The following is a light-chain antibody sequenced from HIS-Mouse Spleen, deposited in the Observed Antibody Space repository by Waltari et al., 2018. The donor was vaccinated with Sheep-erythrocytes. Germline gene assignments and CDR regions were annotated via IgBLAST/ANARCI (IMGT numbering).Light chain of an antibody. CDR3: QQYYSYPYT. Sequence: AIRMTQSPSSLSASTGDRVTITCRASQGISSYLAWYQQKPGKAPKLLIYAASTWQRGVPSRFSGSGSGTDFTLTISCLQSEDFATYYCQQYYSYPYTFGQGTKLEIK. CDR1: QGISSY. CDR2: AAS. J-gene: IGKJ2*01. V-gene: IGKV1-8*01.